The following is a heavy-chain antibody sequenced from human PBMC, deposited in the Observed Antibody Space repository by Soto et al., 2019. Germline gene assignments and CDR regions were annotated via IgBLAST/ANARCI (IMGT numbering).Heavy chain of an antibody. D-gene: IGHD2-15*01. CDR2: MNPNSGNT. V-gene: IGHV1-8*01. J-gene: IGHJ6*03. Sequence: QVQLVQSGAEVKKPGASVKVSCKASGYTFTSYDINGVRQATGQGLEWMGWMNPNSGNTGYAQKFQGRVTMTRNTSISTAYMELSSLRSDDTAVYYCARFGQFVVVVAAPGRYYMDVWGKGTTVTVSS. CDR3: ARFGQFVVVVAAPGRYYMDV. CDR1: GYTFTSYD.